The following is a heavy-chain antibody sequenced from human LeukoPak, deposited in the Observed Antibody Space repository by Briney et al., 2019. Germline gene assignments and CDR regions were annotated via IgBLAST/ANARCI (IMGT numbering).Heavy chain of an antibody. CDR2: ISGSGGST. CDR3: AKDSLKVLRFLEWMENYFDY. V-gene: IGHV3-23*01. CDR1: GFTFSSYS. Sequence: GGSLRLSCAASGFTFSSYSMNWVRQAPGKGLEWVSAISGSGGSTYYADSVKGRFTISRDNSKNTLYLQMNSLRAEDTAVYYCAKDSLKVLRFLEWMENYFDYWGQGTLVTVSS. D-gene: IGHD3-3*01. J-gene: IGHJ4*02.